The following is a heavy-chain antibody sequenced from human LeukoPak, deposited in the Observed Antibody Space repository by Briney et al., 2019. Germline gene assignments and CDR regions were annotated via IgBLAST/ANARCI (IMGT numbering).Heavy chain of an antibody. CDR1: GDSISSSSYY. Sequence: SETLSLTCTVSGDSISSSSYYWVWLRQPPGKGLEWIATIYYSGSTYYNPSLKSRVTICVDTSKNQFSLKLSSVTAADTAMYYCARYWGPYDNSGAYFDYWGQGTLVTVSS. D-gene: IGHD3-22*01. V-gene: IGHV4-39*01. J-gene: IGHJ4*02. CDR3: ARYWGPYDNSGAYFDY. CDR2: IYYSGST.